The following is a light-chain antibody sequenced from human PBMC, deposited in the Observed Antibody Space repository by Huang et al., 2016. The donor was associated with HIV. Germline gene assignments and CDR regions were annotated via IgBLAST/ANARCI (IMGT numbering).Light chain of an antibody. V-gene: IGKV1-9*01. Sequence: IQLTQSPSSLSASVGDRVTITCRASQGISSYLAWYQQKPGKAPKLLIYAASTLQSGVPSRLSGSGSGTDFTLTISSLQPEDFATYYCQQLNFYPLTFGGGTKVGIK. J-gene: IGKJ4*01. CDR1: QGISSY. CDR2: AAS. CDR3: QQLNFYPLT.